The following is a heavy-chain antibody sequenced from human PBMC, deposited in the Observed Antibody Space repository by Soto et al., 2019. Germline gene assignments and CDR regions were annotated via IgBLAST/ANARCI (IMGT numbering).Heavy chain of an antibody. CDR2: IYYSGST. Sequence: SETLSLTCTVSDGSISSSRYYWGWIRQPPGKGLEWIGNIYYSGSTYYNPSLKSRVTISVDTSKNQFSLKLTSVTAADTAVYFCARVNDNSWFDYWGQGTLVTVS. D-gene: IGHD2-15*01. V-gene: IGHV4-39*01. J-gene: IGHJ4*02. CDR3: ARVNDNSWFDY. CDR1: DGSISSSRYY.